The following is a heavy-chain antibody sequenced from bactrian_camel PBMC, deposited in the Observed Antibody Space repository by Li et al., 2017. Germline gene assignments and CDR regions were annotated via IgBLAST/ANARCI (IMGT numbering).Heavy chain of an antibody. V-gene: IGHV3S6*01. CDR3: AARWTNLPCGDRWYLSSQYNY. Sequence: HVQLVESGGGLVQPGGSLRLSCAASGFPFSSRATTWVRQAPGKGLEWVGSINMHGAAPSYAESVKGRFTISRDNAASTLYLQMDSLKIEDTAMYYCAARWTNLPCGDRWYLSSQYNYWGQGTQVTVS. D-gene: IGHD6*01. CDR2: INMHGAAP. J-gene: IGHJ4*01. CDR1: GFPFSSRA.